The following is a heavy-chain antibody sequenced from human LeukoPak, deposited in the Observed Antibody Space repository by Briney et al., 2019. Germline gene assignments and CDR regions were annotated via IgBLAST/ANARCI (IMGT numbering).Heavy chain of an antibody. J-gene: IGHJ4*02. CDR2: IYSGGST. Sequence: GGSLRLSCAASGFTVSSNYMSWVRQAPGKGLEWVSVIYSGGSTYYADSVKGRFTISRDNSKNTLHLQMNSLRAEDTAVYYCARDYYDSSGAGSLWGQRTLVTVSS. CDR1: GFTVSSNY. D-gene: IGHD3-22*01. CDR3: ARDYYDSSGAGSL. V-gene: IGHV3-66*02.